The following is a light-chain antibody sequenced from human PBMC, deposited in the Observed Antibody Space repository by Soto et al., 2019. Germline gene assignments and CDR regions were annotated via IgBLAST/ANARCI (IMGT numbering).Light chain of an antibody. CDR1: QSLSGRY. CDR3: QCHDSDTTWT. V-gene: IGKV3-20*01. Sequence: IVVSNSPGTLSLTNLERATLSCMAIQSLSGRYLAWYQQKRGQAPRLLIYQASSRATGIPDRFSGSGSGADFTLTISRREPEDFAGYYRQCHDSDTTWTFGHGTKVDIK. CDR2: QAS. J-gene: IGKJ1*01.